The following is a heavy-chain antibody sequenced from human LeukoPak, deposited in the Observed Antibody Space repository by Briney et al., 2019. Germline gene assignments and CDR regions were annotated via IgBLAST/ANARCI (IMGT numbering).Heavy chain of an antibody. Sequence: ASVKVSCKASGYTFTSYYMHWGRQAPGPGLEWNGIINPSGGSTSYAQKFQGRVTMTRDTSTSTVYMELSSLRSEDTAVYYCARGPSSSSRFRWFDPWGQGTLVTVSS. CDR3: ARGPSSSSRFRWFDP. V-gene: IGHV1-46*01. CDR2: INPSGGST. CDR1: GYTFTSYY. D-gene: IGHD6-6*01. J-gene: IGHJ5*02.